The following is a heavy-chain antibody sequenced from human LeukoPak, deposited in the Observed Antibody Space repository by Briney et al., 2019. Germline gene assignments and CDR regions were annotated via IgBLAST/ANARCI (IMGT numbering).Heavy chain of an antibody. D-gene: IGHD3-3*01. Sequence: KASEPLSLTCTVSGGSIRSYYWSWVRQPPGKGLEWIGYIYHSGSTNYNPSLKSRVNLSVDMAKNQISLKMSSVTAADTAVYYCARSRVWSDYWGYFDYWGQGILVTVSS. CDR1: GGSIRSYY. CDR3: ARSRVWSDYWGYFDY. V-gene: IGHV4-59*01. CDR2: IYHSGST. J-gene: IGHJ4*02.